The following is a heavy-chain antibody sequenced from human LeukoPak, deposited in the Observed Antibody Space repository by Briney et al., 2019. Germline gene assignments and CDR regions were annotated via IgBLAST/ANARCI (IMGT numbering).Heavy chain of an antibody. CDR3: VRDRYFQLPRDWLTEVMDV. Sequence: GESLRLSCAASGFTLSNYGMHWVRQAPGKGLEWVALMWYDGSNKYYSQSVRGRFTISRDNSKNTLYLHMDSLRAEDTAVYYCVRDRYFQLPRDWLTEVMDVWGKGTTVSVSS. J-gene: IGHJ6*03. D-gene: IGHD3-9*01. CDR1: GFTLSNYG. CDR2: MWYDGSNK. V-gene: IGHV3-33*01.